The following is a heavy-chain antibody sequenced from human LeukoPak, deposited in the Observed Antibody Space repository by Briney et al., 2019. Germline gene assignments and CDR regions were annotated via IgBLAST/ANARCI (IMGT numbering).Heavy chain of an antibody. Sequence: GRSLRLSCAASGFTFSSYGMHWVRQAPGKGLEWVADIWYDGSHKYYADSVKGRFTISGDNSKNTLHLQMNSLRAEDTAVYYCARPSGSQTNDAFDIWGQGTMVTVSS. V-gene: IGHV3-33*01. CDR3: ARPSGSQTNDAFDI. CDR1: GFTFSSYG. J-gene: IGHJ3*02. D-gene: IGHD1-26*01. CDR2: IWYDGSHK.